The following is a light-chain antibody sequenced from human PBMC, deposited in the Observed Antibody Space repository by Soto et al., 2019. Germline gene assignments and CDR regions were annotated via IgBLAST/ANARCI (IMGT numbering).Light chain of an antibody. CDR2: EVS. CDR1: SXDVGGYDY. V-gene: IGLV2-14*01. Sequence: QSVLTQPASVSGSPGQSITICCTGTSXDVGGYDYVSWYQLHPGKAPKLMVFEVSNRPSGVSYRFSGSKSGNTASLTISGLQAEDEADYFCSSYSISTAYLFGTGTKVTVL. CDR3: SSYSISTAYL. J-gene: IGLJ1*01.